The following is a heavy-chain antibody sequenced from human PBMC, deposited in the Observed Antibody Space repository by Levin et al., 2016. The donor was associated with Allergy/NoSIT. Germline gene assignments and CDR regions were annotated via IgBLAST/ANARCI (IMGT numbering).Heavy chain of an antibody. V-gene: IGHV5-51*01. CDR3: ARERFGELGYYGMDV. D-gene: IGHD3-10*01. J-gene: IGHJ6*02. CDR2: IYPGDSDT. Sequence: VRQMPGKGLEWMGIIYPGDSDTRYSPSFQGQVTISADKSIGTAYLQWSSLKASDTAMYYCARERFGELGYYGMDVWGQGTTVTVS.